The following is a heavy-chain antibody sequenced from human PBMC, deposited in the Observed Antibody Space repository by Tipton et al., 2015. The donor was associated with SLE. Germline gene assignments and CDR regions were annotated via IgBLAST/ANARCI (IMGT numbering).Heavy chain of an antibody. Sequence: TLSLTCTVSGASISSGSYYCSWIRQPAGKGLEWIGHIYTSGSATYNPSLISRVAMSVDTSKNQFSLELSSVTAADTAVYYCAREHENGDVFDQWGQGTLVTVSS. CDR1: GASISSGSYY. D-gene: IGHD4-17*01. V-gene: IGHV4-61*09. CDR3: AREHENGDVFDQ. J-gene: IGHJ4*02. CDR2: IYTSGSA.